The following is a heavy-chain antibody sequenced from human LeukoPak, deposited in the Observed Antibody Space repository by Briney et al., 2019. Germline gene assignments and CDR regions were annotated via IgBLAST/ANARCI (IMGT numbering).Heavy chain of an antibody. Sequence: GGSLRLSCAASGFTFSTYGMHWVRQAPGKGLEWVAVIWYDGSIKYYADSVKGRFTISRDNSKNTLYLQMNSLRAEDTAVYYCARAVGPFDIWGQGTIVIVSS. J-gene: IGHJ3*02. V-gene: IGHV3-33*01. CDR2: IWYDGSIK. D-gene: IGHD3-16*01. CDR1: GFTFSTYG. CDR3: ARAVGPFDI.